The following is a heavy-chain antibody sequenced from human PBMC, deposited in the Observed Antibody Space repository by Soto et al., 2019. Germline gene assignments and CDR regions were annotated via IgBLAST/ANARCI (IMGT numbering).Heavy chain of an antibody. Sequence: SVKVSCKASEGTLSSYAVSWVRQAPGQGLEWVGGIVPIFARTHYARKFEGRVKITADGITNTAHMELSSLRFDDTAVYYCARDRYGAGSYWAYWGQGTLVTVSS. J-gene: IGHJ4*02. D-gene: IGHD3-10*01. CDR2: IVPIFART. CDR3: ARDRYGAGSYWAY. CDR1: EGTLSSYA. V-gene: IGHV1-69*13.